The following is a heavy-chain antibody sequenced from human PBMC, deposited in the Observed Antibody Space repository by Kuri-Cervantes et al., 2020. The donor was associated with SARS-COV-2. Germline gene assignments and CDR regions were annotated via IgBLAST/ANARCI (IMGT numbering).Heavy chain of an antibody. D-gene: IGHD2-2*01. Sequence: SVKVSCKASGGTFSSYAVTWERQAPGQGLEWMGRIIPLFGTTIYAQKFQGRVTLTADKSTNTAYMELSSLRSEDTAVYYCARPYCSTSTCYDGTFDSWGQGTLVTVS. CDR2: IIPLFGTT. CDR3: ARPYCSTSTCYDGTFDS. CDR1: GGTFSSYA. V-gene: IGHV1-69*06. J-gene: IGHJ4*02.